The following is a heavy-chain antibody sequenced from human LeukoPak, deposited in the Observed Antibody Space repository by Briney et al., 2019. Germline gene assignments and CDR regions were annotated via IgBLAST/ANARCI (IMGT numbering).Heavy chain of an antibody. V-gene: IGHV3-43*02. D-gene: IGHD6-13*01. CDR1: GFTFDDYA. CDR2: ISGDGGTT. J-gene: IGHJ4*02. CDR3: AKVYVGSWYAYDH. Sequence: GGSLRLSCTASGFTFDDYAMHWVRQAPAHGLEWVSLISGDGGTTDYADSVKGRFTISRDNRRNSLYLHMNSLRTEDTALYFCAKVYVGSWYAYDHWGQGTLVTVSS.